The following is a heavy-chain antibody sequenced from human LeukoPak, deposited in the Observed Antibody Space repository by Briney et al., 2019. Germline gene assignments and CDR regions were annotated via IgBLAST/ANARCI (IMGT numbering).Heavy chain of an antibody. Sequence: SETLSLTCTVSGGSISSSSYYWGWIRQPPGKGLEWTGSIYYSGSTYYNPSLKSRVTISVDTSKNQFSLKLSSVTAADTAVYYCARYYGSGSYYYFDYWGQGTLVTVSS. V-gene: IGHV4-39*01. CDR3: ARYYGSGSYYYFDY. CDR1: GGSISSSSYY. D-gene: IGHD3-10*01. CDR2: IYYSGST. J-gene: IGHJ4*02.